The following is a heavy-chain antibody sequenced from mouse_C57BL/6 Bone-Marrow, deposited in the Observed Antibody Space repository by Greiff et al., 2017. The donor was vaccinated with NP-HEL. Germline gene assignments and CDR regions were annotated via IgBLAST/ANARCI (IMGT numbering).Heavy chain of an antibody. CDR2: IWRGGST. Sequence: VQLQQSGPGLVQPSQSLSITCTASGFSLTSYGVHWVRQSPGKGLEWLGVIWRGGSTDYNAAFISRLSISKDNSKSQVFFKMNSLQADDTAIYYCARTYYDGSFYYFDYWGQGTTLTVSS. V-gene: IGHV2-2*01. CDR3: ARTYYDGSFYYFDY. J-gene: IGHJ2*01. D-gene: IGHD1-1*01. CDR1: GFSLTSYG.